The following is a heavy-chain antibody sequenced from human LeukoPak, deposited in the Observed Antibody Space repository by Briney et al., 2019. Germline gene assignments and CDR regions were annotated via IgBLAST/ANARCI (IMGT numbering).Heavy chain of an antibody. CDR2: INGDGSST. V-gene: IGHV3-74*01. CDR1: GFTFGSYW. J-gene: IGHJ4*02. CDR3: ASDSTSGWYSNRPDF. Sequence: PGGSLRLSCAASGFTFGSYWMHWVRQAPGKGLVWVSRINGDGSSTNYADSVKGRFTISRDNAKSTLYLQMNSLRAEDTAVYYCASDSTSGWYSNRPDFWGQGTLVTVSS. D-gene: IGHD6-19*01.